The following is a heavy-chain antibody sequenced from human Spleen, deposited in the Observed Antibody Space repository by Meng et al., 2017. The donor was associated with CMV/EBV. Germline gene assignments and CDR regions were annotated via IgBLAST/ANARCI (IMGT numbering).Heavy chain of an antibody. CDR1: GFTFNSHA. CDR3: AKGDILVVPAVMFDF. D-gene: IGHD2-2*01. CDR2: ISYDGSNK. J-gene: IGHJ4*02. Sequence: GESLKISCAASGFTFNSHAMHWVRQAPGKGLEWVAVISYDGSNKYYADSVKGRFTISRDNSKNTLYLQMNSLRAEDTAVYYCAKGDILVVPAVMFDFWGQGTLVTVSS. V-gene: IGHV3-30-3*01.